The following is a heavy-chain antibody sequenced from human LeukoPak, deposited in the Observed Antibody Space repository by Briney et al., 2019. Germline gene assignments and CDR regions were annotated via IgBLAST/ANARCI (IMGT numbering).Heavy chain of an antibody. J-gene: IGHJ4*02. CDR1: GETLTELS. V-gene: IGHV1-24*01. CDR3: ARDLPAGTHY. Sequence: ASVKVSCKVSGETLTELSMHRVRQAPGKGLEWMGGFDPEDGETIYAQKLQGRVTMTTDTSTSTAYMELRSLRSDGTAVYYCARDLPAGTHYWGRRTLVTVSS. CDR2: FDPEDGET. D-gene: IGHD6-13*01.